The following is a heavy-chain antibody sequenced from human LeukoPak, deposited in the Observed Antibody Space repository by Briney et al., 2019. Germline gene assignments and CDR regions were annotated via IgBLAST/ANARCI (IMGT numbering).Heavy chain of an antibody. CDR2: IKQDGSEK. Sequence: QTGGSLRLSCAASGFTFSSYWMSWVRQAPGKGLEWVANIKQDGSEKYYVDSVKGRFTISRDNAKNSLYLQMNSLRAEDTAVYYCARDSGTTGTRSLGGYYYYMDVWGKGTTVTVS. J-gene: IGHJ6*03. D-gene: IGHD1-1*01. CDR3: ARDSGTTGTRSLGGYYYYMDV. CDR1: GFTFSSYW. V-gene: IGHV3-7*01.